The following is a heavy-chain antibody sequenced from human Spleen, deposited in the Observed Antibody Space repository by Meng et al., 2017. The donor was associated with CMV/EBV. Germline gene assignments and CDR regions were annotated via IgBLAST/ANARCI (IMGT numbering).Heavy chain of an antibody. CDR3: AKDLGAYYESSGYYYNYYGLDV. CDR1: GFTFDDYA. V-gene: IGHV3-9*01. CDR2: ISWNSGSI. D-gene: IGHD3-22*01. J-gene: IGHJ6*02. Sequence: SLKISCVGSGFTFDDYAMHWVRQAPGKGLEWVSGISWNSGSIGYADSVRGRFTISRDNAKNSLYLQMNSLRAEDTAFYYCAKDLGAYYESSGYYYNYYGLDVWGQGTTVTVSS.